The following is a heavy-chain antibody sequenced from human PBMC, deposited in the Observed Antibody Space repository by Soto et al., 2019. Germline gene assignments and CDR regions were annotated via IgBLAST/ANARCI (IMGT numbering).Heavy chain of an antibody. J-gene: IGHJ5*02. CDR2: INHSGST. CDR3: ARVPITMVRGDKWFDP. V-gene: IGHV4-34*01. CDR1: GGSFSGYY. D-gene: IGHD3-10*01. Sequence: PSETLSLTCAVYGGSFSGYYWSWIRQPPGKGLEWIGEINHSGSTNYNPSLKSRVTISVDTSKNQFSLKLSSVTAADTAVYYCARVPITMVRGDKWFDPWGQGTLVTVSS.